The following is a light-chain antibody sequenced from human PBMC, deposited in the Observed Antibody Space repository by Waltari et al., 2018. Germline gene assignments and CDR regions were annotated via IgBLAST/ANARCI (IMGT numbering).Light chain of an antibody. Sequence: QSALTQPPSASGSPGQSVTISCTGTSSDVGVYHFFSWYQQHPGKAPKPKIDEVYKRPSGVPDRLSGSKSGNTAALTVSGLQTEDEADYYCSSCAGSILVIFGGGTKLTVL. V-gene: IGLV2-8*01. CDR2: EVY. CDR3: SSCAGSILVI. CDR1: SSDVGVYHF. J-gene: IGLJ2*01.